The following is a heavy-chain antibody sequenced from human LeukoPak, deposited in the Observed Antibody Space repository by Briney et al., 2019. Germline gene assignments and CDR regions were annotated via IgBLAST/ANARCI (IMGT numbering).Heavy chain of an antibody. V-gene: IGHV1-18*01. J-gene: IGHJ6*03. D-gene: IGHD3-10*01. Sequence: ASVKVSCKASGYTFTSYAITWVRQAPGQGLEWMGWISAYNGDTNYAQKVQGRVTMTTDTSTSIAYMELRSLRSDDTAVYYCARGGVWFGELLSFYHPYYMDVWGKGTTVTVSS. CDR2: ISAYNGDT. CDR1: GYTFTSYA. CDR3: ARGGVWFGELLSFYHPYYMDV.